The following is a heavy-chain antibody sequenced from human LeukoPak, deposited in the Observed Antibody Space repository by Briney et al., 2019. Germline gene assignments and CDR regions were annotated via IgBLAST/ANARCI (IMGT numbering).Heavy chain of an antibody. CDR1: GGTFSSYA. V-gene: IGHV1-69*05. Sequence: ASVKVSCKASGGTFSSYAISWVRQAPGQGLEWMGGIIPIFGTANYAQKLQGRVTMTTDTSTSTAYMELRSLRSDDTAVYHCARVGDILTGYPYYFDYWGQGTLVTVSS. J-gene: IGHJ4*02. CDR3: ARVGDILTGYPYYFDY. CDR2: IIPIFGTA. D-gene: IGHD3-9*01.